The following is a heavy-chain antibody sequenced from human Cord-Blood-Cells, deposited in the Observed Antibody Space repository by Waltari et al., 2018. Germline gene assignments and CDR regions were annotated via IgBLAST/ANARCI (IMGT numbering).Heavy chain of an antibody. CDR1: GGSFSGYY. V-gene: IGHV4-34*01. CDR2: INHSGST. Sequence: QVQLQQWGAGLLKPSETLSLTCAVYGGSFSGYYWSWIRQPPGKGLEWIGEINHSGSTNYNPSLKSRVTISVDTSKNQCSLKLSSVTAADTAVYYCARDPVSGPYCSGGSCYFDYWGQGTLVTVSS. D-gene: IGHD2-15*01. J-gene: IGHJ4*02. CDR3: ARDPVSGPYCSGGSCYFDY.